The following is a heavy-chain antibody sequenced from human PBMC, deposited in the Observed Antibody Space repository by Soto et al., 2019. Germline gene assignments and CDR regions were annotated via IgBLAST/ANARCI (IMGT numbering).Heavy chain of an antibody. CDR3: ARDPGDIVVVVAKKENDV. D-gene: IGHD2-15*01. Sequence: AVKVSCEASGDSFTGYDMHWARQAPGQGLEWMGWINPYSGVTNYAQKFQGRVTMTRDTSITTAYMELSSLRSDDTAIYYCARDPGDIVVVVAKKENDVWGQGTTVTVSS. CDR1: GDSFTGYD. J-gene: IGHJ6*02. V-gene: IGHV1-2*02. CDR2: INPYSGVT.